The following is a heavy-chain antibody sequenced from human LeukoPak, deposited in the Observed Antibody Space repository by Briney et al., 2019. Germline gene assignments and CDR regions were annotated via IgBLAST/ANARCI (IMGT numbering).Heavy chain of an antibody. CDR3: ARDYQITMVRGVYYYYGMDV. CDR2: INHSGST. Sequence: SETLSLTCAVYGGSFNGYYCSWIRQPPGKGLEWIGEINHSGSTNYNPSLKSRVTISVDTSKNQFSLKLSSVTAADTAVYYCARDYQITMVRGVYYYYGMDVWGQGTTVTVSS. CDR1: GGSFNGYY. D-gene: IGHD3-10*01. J-gene: IGHJ6*02. V-gene: IGHV4-34*09.